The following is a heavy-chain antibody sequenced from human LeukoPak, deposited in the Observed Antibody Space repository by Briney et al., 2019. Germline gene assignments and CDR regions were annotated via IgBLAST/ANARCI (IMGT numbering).Heavy chain of an antibody. D-gene: IGHD2-2*01. Sequence: GESLKISCKGSGYSFTSYWIGWVRQMPGKGLEWMGIIYPGDSDTRYSPSFQGQVIISADKSISTAYLQWSSLRASDTAMYYCARWEVPAAKGYFDYWGQGTLVTVSS. J-gene: IGHJ4*02. V-gene: IGHV5-51*01. CDR3: ARWEVPAAKGYFDY. CDR1: GYSFTSYW. CDR2: IYPGDSDT.